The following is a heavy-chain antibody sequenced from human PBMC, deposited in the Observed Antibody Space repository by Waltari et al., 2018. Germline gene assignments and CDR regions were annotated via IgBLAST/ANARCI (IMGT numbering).Heavy chain of an antibody. Sequence: EVQLVESGGGLVQPGGSLKLSCAASGFTFSGSAMPWVRQASGKGLEWVGRIRSKANSYATEYSASVKGRFTISRDDSKNTAYLQMNSLKTEDTAVYYCSRYYYDSSGYYYLFDYWGQGTLVTVSS. CDR3: SRYYYDSSGYYYLFDY. CDR2: IRSKANSYAT. D-gene: IGHD3-22*01. J-gene: IGHJ4*02. V-gene: IGHV3-73*02. CDR1: GFTFSGSA.